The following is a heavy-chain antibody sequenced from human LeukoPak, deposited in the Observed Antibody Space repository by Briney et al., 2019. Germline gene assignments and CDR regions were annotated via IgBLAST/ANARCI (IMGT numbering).Heavy chain of an antibody. CDR3: ARALHYDFWSGYYNHYYYYGMDV. D-gene: IGHD3-3*01. V-gene: IGHV1-46*01. Sequence: SVKVSCQAYGYTFPNYYMHWVRQAPGQGLEWMGIINPIGGSTSYAQKFQGRVTMTRDTSTSTVYMELSSLRSEDTAVYYCARALHYDFWSGYYNHYYYYGMDVWGQGTTVTVSS. CDR1: GYTFPNYY. J-gene: IGHJ6*02. CDR2: INPIGGST.